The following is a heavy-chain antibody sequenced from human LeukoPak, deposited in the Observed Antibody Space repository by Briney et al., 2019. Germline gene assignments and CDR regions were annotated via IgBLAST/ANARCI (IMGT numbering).Heavy chain of an antibody. J-gene: IGHJ5*02. CDR3: ARGLTMVRGVLWFDP. Sequence: GGSLRLSCAASGFTFSSYWMSWVRQAPGKGLEWVANIKQDGSEKYYVDSVKGRFTISRDNAKNSLYLQMNSLRAEDTAVYYCARGLTMVRGVLWFDPWGQGTLVTVSS. V-gene: IGHV3-7*01. CDR1: GFTFSSYW. CDR2: IKQDGSEK. D-gene: IGHD3-10*01.